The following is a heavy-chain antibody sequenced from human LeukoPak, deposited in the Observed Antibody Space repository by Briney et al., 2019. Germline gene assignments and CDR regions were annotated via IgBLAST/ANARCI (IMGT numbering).Heavy chain of an antibody. CDR3: ARDGTKAYCGGDCRAHDY. J-gene: IGHJ4*02. D-gene: IGHD2-21*02. CDR2: ISSGSSSI. Sequence: GGSLRLSCAASGFTFSSYSMNWVRQAPGKGLEWVSYISSGSSSIYYADSVKGRFTISRDNAKNSLYLQMNSLRAEDTAVYYCARDGTKAYCGGDCRAHDYWGQGTLVTVSS. CDR1: GFTFSSYS. V-gene: IGHV3-48*04.